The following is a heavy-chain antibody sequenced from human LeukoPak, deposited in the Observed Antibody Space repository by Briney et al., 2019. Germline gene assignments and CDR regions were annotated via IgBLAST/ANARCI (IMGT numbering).Heavy chain of an antibody. CDR2: IYYSGST. Sequence: AAETLSLTCTVSGGSVSSGSYYWSCIRQPPGKGLEWIGYIYYSGSTNYNPSLKSRVTISVDTSKNQFSLKLSSVTAADTAVYYCARGDIVATHFDYWGQGTLVTVSS. CDR3: ARGDIVATHFDY. J-gene: IGHJ4*02. V-gene: IGHV4-61*01. CDR1: GGSVSSGSYY. D-gene: IGHD5-12*01.